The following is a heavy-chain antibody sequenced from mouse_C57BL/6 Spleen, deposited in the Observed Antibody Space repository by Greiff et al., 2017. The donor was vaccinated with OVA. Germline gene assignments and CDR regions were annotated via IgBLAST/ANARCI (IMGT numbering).Heavy chain of an antibody. CDR2: IDPNSGGT. J-gene: IGHJ4*01. CDR1: GYTFTSYW. Sequence: QVQLQQPGAELVKPGASVKLSCKASGYTFTSYWMHWVKQRPGRGLEWIGRIDPNSGGTKYNEKFKSKATLTVDKPSSTAYMQLSSLTSEDSAVYYCARPYYGSSPYAMDYWGQGTSVTVSS. CDR3: ARPYYGSSPYAMDY. V-gene: IGHV1-72*01. D-gene: IGHD1-1*01.